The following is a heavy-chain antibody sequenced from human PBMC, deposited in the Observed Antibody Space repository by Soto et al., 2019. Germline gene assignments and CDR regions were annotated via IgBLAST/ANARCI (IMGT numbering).Heavy chain of an antibody. J-gene: IGHJ4*02. CDR2: IKSKTDGGTT. CDR1: GFTFSNAW. D-gene: IGHD3-3*01. CDR3: TTVHEYYDFWSGYYTTHRNDY. Sequence: GGSLRLSCAASGFTFSNAWMNWVRQAPGKGLEWVGRIKSKTDGGTTDYAAPVKGRFTISRDDSKNTLYLQMNSLKTEDTAVYYCTTVHEYYDFWSGYYTTHRNDYWGQGTLVTVSS. V-gene: IGHV3-15*07.